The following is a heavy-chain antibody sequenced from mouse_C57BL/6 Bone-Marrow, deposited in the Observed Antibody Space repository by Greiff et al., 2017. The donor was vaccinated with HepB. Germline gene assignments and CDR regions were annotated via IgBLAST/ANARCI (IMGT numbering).Heavy chain of an antibody. CDR2: IDPSDSYT. V-gene: IGHV1-69*01. CDR3: TREYYGSSHWYFDV. CDR1: GYTFTSYW. Sequence: QVQLQQPGAELVMPGASVKLSCKASGYTFTSYWMHWVKQRPGQGLEWIGEIDPSDSYTNYNQKFKGKAKLTAVTSASTAYMELSSLTNEDSAVYYCTREYYGSSHWYFDVWGTGTTVTVSS. D-gene: IGHD1-1*01. J-gene: IGHJ1*03.